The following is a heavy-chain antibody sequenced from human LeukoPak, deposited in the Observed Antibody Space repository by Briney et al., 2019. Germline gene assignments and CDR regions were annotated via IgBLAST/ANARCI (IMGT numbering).Heavy chain of an antibody. J-gene: IGHJ4*02. Sequence: SETLSLTCTVSGGSISSYYWSWIRQPPGKGLEYIGYIYYSGSTYYNPSLESRLTMSVDRSKNQFSLNLKSVTAADTAVYYCARYSYDSSGQGFDYWGQGTLVSVSS. CDR3: ARYSYDSSGQGFDY. V-gene: IGHV4-59*12. D-gene: IGHD3-22*01. CDR1: GGSISSYY. CDR2: IYYSGST.